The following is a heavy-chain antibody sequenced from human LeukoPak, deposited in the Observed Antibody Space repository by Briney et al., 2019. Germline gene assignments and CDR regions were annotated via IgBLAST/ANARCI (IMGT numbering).Heavy chain of an antibody. CDR3: AKDEWEAVAGYFYY. V-gene: IGHV3-23*01. CDR2: ISGSGGST. Sequence: GGSLRLSCAASGFTFSSYVMSWVRQAPGKGLEWVSAISGSGGSTYYADSVKGRFTISRDNSKNTPYLQMNSLSAEDTAVYSCAKDEWEAVAGYFYYWGERTLFTLSS. D-gene: IGHD6-13*01. J-gene: IGHJ4*02. CDR1: GFTFSSYV.